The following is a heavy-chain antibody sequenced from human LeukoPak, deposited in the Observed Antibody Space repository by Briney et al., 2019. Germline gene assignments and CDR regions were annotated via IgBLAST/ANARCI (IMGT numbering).Heavy chain of an antibody. D-gene: IGHD2-15*01. Sequence: ASVKVSCKASGYTFSSYGISWVRQAPGQGLEWLGYISAYNGSTNYAQKVQGRITMTTDTSTSTAYMEMRSLRSDDTAVYYCARDCSGSSCYWIHWGQGTLVTVSS. V-gene: IGHV1-18*01. CDR2: ISAYNGST. CDR3: ARDCSGSSCYWIH. J-gene: IGHJ4*02. CDR1: GYTFSSYG.